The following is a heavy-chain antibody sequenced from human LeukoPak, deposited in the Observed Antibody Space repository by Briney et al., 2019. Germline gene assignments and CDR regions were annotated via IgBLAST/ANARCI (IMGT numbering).Heavy chain of an antibody. D-gene: IGHD6-13*01. J-gene: IGHJ4*02. CDR1: GYTFTSYY. Sequence: ASMKVSCKASGYTFTSYYMHWVRQAPGQGLEWMGIINPSGGSTSYAQKFQGRVTMTRDTSTSTVYMELSSLRSEDTAVYYCARDQIISSSWYSGLDYWGQGTLVTVSS. CDR3: ARDQIISSSWYSGLDY. CDR2: INPSGGST. V-gene: IGHV1-46*01.